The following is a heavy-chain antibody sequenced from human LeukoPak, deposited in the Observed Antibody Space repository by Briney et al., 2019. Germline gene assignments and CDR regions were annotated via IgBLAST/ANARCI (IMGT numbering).Heavy chain of an antibody. J-gene: IGHJ4*02. D-gene: IGHD3-10*01. CDR2: IIPIFGTA. CDR1: GGTFSSYA. V-gene: IGHV1-69*06. Sequence: SVKVSCKTSGGTFSSYAIRWVRQAPGQGLDWMGGIIPIFGTANFEQKFQGRVTITAGKSTSTAYMELSSLRSEDTAVYYCARQQRILWFGVIEWGQGTLVSVSS. CDR3: ARQQRILWFGVIE.